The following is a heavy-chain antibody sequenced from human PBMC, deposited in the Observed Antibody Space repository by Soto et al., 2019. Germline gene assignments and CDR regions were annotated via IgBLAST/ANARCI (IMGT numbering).Heavy chain of an antibody. CDR2: INDRGSS. CDR3: ARESHDILTGPPWVWYFDL. D-gene: IGHD3-9*01. J-gene: IGHJ2*01. V-gene: IGHV4-34*01. Sequence: QVQLQQWGAGPLRPLETLSLTCGVSGGSFSGYYWAWIRQSPGKGLEWIGEINDRGSSNYNPSLKSRGSISVDTSKNHYSLNLRSVTAADTAVYYCARESHDILTGPPWVWYFDLWGRGTLVTVSS. CDR1: GGSFSGYY.